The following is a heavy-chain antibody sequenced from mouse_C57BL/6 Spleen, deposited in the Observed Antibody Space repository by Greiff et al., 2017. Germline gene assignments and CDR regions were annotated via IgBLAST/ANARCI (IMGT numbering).Heavy chain of an antibody. CDR2: ISYSGST. V-gene: IGHV3-1*01. D-gene: IGHD1-1*01. CDR3: ARDGDYYGSSPAWFAY. CDR1: GYSITSGYD. Sequence: EVQLQESGPGMVKPSQSLSLTCTVTGYSITSGYDWHWIRHFPGNKLEWMGYISYSGSTNYNPSLKSRISITHDTSKNHFFLKLNSVTTEDTATYYGARDGDYYGSSPAWFAYWGQGTLVTVSA. J-gene: IGHJ3*01.